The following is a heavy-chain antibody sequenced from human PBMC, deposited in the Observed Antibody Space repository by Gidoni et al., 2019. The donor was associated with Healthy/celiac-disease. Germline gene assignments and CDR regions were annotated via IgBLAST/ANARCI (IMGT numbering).Heavy chain of an antibody. Sequence: EVQLLESGGGLLQPGGSLRLSCAASGFPFSSYAMSWVRQAPGKGLEGVSAISGSGGSTYYADSVKGRFTISRDNSKNTLYLQMNSLRAEDTAVYYCAKDSDLSSGSYPNWFDPWGQGTLVTVSS. D-gene: IGHD1-26*01. CDR3: AKDSDLSSGSYPNWFDP. V-gene: IGHV3-23*01. J-gene: IGHJ5*02. CDR1: GFPFSSYA. CDR2: ISGSGGST.